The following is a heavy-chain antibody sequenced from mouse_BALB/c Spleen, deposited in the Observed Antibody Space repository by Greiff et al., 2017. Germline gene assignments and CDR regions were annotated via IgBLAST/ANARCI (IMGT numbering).Heavy chain of an antibody. CDR3: ARFAY. Sequence: EVQRVESGAELVKPGASVKLSCTASGLNIKDTYMHWVKQRPEQGLEWIGRIDPANGNTKYDPKFQGKATITADTSSNTAYLQLSSLTSEDTAVYYCARFAYWGQGTLVTVSA. CDR2: IDPANGNT. V-gene: IGHV14-3*02. J-gene: IGHJ3*01. CDR1: GLNIKDTY.